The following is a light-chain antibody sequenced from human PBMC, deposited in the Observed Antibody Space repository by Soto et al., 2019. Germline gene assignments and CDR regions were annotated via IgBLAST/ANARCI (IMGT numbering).Light chain of an antibody. CDR2: MAS. Sequence: DIQMTQSPSTLSASVGDRVTITCRASQSISSWLAWYQQKPGKAPKLLIYMASSLQSGVPSRFSGSGSGTEFTLTISSLQPDDFATYYCQQYHSSSKTFGQGTKVEIK. CDR1: QSISSW. CDR3: QQYHSSSKT. J-gene: IGKJ1*01. V-gene: IGKV1-5*03.